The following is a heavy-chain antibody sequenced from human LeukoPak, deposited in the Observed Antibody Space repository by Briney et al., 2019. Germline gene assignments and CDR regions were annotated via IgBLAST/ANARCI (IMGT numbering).Heavy chain of an antibody. CDR1: GYTFTSYD. V-gene: IGHV1-8*01. CDR3: ARGPPNWGYDY. J-gene: IGHJ4*02. Sequence: ASVKVSCKASGYTFTSYDFNWVRQATGQRPEWMGWMSPNSGDTGYAQKFQDRVTMTRNTSISTAYMGLSSLRSDDTAVYYCARGPPNWGYDYWGPGTLVTVSS. D-gene: IGHD7-27*01. CDR2: MSPNSGDT.